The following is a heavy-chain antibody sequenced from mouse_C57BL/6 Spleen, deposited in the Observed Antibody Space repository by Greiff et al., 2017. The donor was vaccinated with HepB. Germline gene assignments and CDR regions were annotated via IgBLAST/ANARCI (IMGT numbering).Heavy chain of an antibody. V-gene: IGHV5-4*01. J-gene: IGHJ2*01. D-gene: IGHD4-1*01. CDR1: GFTFSSYA. CDR2: ISDGGSYT. Sequence: EVQGVESGGGLVKPGGSLKLSCAASGFTFSSYAMSWVRQTPEKRLEWVATISDGGSYTYYPDNVKGRFTISRDNAKNNLYLQMSHLKSEDTAMYYCARDRGLTDSFDYWGQGTTLTVSS. CDR3: ARDRGLTDSFDY.